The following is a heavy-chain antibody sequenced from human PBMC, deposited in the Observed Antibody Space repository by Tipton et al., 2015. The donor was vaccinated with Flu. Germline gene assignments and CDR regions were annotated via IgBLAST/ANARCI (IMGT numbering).Heavy chain of an antibody. CDR1: GLTFSNYA. D-gene: IGHD2-2*01. CDR3: ASGNSTSFSRWFDY. CDR2: ISRGGTT. Sequence: SLRLSCAVSGLTFSNYAMHWVRQAPGKGLEYVSGISRGGTTSYASSAGGRFTISRDNSKSTVYLQVGSLRAEDMGVYYCASGNSTSFSRWFDYWGQGTLVNVSA. V-gene: IGHV3-64*01. J-gene: IGHJ4*02.